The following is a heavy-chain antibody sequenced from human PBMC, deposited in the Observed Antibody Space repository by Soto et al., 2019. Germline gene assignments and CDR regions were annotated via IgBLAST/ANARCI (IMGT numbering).Heavy chain of an antibody. CDR2: IIPILGIA. CDR1: GGTFSSYT. Sequence: QVQLVQSGAEVKKPGSSVKVSCKASGGTFSSYTISWVRQAPGQGLEWMGRIIPILGIANDAQKFQGRVTITADKSTNTAYMELSRLRSEDTAVYYCATDKDDYGDYGIDYWGQGTLVTVSS. J-gene: IGHJ4*02. D-gene: IGHD4-17*01. V-gene: IGHV1-69*02. CDR3: ATDKDDYGDYGIDY.